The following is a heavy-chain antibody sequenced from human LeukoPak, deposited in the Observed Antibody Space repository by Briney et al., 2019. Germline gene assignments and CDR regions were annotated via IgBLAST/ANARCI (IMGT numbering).Heavy chain of an antibody. CDR2: ISGSGGST. D-gene: IGHD3-9*01. CDR1: GFTFSSYA. V-gene: IGHV3-23*01. CDR3: AKHPQLRYFDWFPTFFD. Sequence: TGGSLRLSCAASGFTFSSYAMSWVRQAPGKGLEWVSAISGSGGSTYYANSVKGRFTISRDNSKNTLYLQMNSLRAEDTAVYYCAKHPQLRYFDWFPTFFDWGQGTLVTVPS. J-gene: IGHJ4*02.